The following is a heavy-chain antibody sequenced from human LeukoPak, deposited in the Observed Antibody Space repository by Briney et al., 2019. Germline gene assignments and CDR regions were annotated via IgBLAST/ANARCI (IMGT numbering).Heavy chain of an antibody. Sequence: GGSLRLSCAASGFTVSSNYMSWVRQAPGKGLEWVSIIYSGGSTFYADSVKGRFTISRDNSKNTLYLQMNSLRAGDTAVYYCAKHSNYDILTGCSGLDYWGQGTLVTVSS. J-gene: IGHJ4*02. D-gene: IGHD3-9*01. CDR1: GFTVSSNY. V-gene: IGHV3-53*01. CDR3: AKHSNYDILTGCSGLDY. CDR2: IYSGGST.